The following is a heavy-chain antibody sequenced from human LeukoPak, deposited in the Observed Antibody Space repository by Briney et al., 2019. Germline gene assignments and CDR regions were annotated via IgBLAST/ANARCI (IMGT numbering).Heavy chain of an antibody. CDR1: GYTFTGYY. D-gene: IGHD3-3*01. CDR2: INPNSGGT. V-gene: IGHV1-2*02. J-gene: IGHJ4*02. CDR3: ARDLWSGYWTSDY. Sequence: ASVKVSCKASGYTFTGYYMHWVRQAPGQGLEWMGWINPNSGGTNYAQKFQGRVTMTRDTSISTAYMELSRLRSDDTAVYYCARDLWSGYWTSDYWGQGTLVTVSS.